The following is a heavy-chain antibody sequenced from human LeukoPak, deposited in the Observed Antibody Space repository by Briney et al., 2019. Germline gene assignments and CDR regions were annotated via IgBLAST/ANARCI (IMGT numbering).Heavy chain of an antibody. CDR3: AKDISARYYDPLTGWAFDY. V-gene: IGHV1-2*02. CDR1: GYTFTGYY. Sequence: ASVKVSCKASGYTFTGYYMHWVRQAPGQGLEWMGWINPNSGGTNYAQKFQGRVTMTTDTSTSTGYMELRSLRSDDTALYYCAKDISARYYDPLTGWAFDYWGQGTLVTVSS. CDR2: INPNSGGT. J-gene: IGHJ4*02. D-gene: IGHD3-9*01.